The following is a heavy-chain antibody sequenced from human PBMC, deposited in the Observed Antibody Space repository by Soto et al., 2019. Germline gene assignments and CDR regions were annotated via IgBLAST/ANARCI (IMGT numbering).Heavy chain of an antibody. CDR1: GLTFSNVW. D-gene: IGHD5-18*01. CDR3: AITAMINRDSSTSFDY. Sequence: EVQLVESGGGSVKPGGSLRLSCAASGLTFSNVWMTWVRQAPGKGLEWVGRIKSKSDGETADVAAPVKARVTISRDDDKNTVFLEMNSLKSEDTALYYCAITAMINRDSSTSFDYWGRGTQVTVSS. V-gene: IGHV3-15*01. CDR2: IKSKSDGETA. J-gene: IGHJ4*02.